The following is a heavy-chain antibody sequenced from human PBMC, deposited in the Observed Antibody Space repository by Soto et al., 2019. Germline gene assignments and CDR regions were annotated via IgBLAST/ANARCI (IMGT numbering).Heavy chain of an antibody. J-gene: IGHJ6*02. Sequence: SETLSLTCTVSGGSISSHYWSWIRQPPGKGLEWIGYFYYSGSTNYSPSLKSRVTISVDTSKNQFSLKLSSVTAADTAVYYCARGHDSRDYYSYYYGMDVWGQGTTVTVSS. D-gene: IGHD3-22*01. CDR3: ARGHDSRDYYSYYYGMDV. CDR1: GGSISSHY. V-gene: IGHV4-59*11. CDR2: FYYSGST.